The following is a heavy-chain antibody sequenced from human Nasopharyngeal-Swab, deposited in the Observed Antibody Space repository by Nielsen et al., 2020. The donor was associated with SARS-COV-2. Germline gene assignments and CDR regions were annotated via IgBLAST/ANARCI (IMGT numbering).Heavy chain of an antibody. Sequence: GGSLRLSFAASGLTFISYAMHWVRQAPGKGLEWMPLISYDGSNKYYADSVKGRFTISRDNSQNTLYLQMNSLRAEDTAVYYCARGGNYYDSSGYVYYYYGMDVWGQGTTVTVSS. CDR2: ISYDGSNK. V-gene: IGHV3-30*04. D-gene: IGHD3-22*01. J-gene: IGHJ6*02. CDR3: ARGGNYYDSSGYVYYYYGMDV. CDR1: GLTFISYA.